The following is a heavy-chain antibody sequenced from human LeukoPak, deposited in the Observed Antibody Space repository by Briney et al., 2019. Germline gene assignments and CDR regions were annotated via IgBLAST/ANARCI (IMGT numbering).Heavy chain of an antibody. D-gene: IGHD1-7*01. Sequence: ASVKVSCKASGYTFPSYGISWVRQAPGQGLEWMGRINPNSGGTNYAQKFQGRVTMTRDTSISTAYMELSRLRSDDTAVYYCARGAGTTVSYTDYYYGMDVWGQGTTVTVSS. J-gene: IGHJ6*02. CDR2: INPNSGGT. V-gene: IGHV1-2*06. CDR1: GYTFPSYG. CDR3: ARGAGTTVSYTDYYYGMDV.